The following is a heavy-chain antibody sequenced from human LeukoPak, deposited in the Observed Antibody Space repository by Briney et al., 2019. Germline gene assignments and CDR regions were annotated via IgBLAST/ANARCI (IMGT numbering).Heavy chain of an antibody. CDR1: GYTLTELS. V-gene: IGHV1-24*01. CDR2: FDPEDGET. CDR3: ATDRSYSSSWYLFDY. J-gene: IGHJ4*02. Sequence: GASVKVSCKVSGYTLTELSMHWVRQAPGKGLEWMGGFDPEDGETIYAQKSQGRVTMTEDTSTDTAYMELSSLRSEDTAVYYCATDRSYSSSWYLFDYWGQGTLVTVSS. D-gene: IGHD6-13*01.